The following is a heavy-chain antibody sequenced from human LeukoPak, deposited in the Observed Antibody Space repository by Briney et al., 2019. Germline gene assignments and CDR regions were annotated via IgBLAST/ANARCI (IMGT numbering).Heavy chain of an antibody. CDR1: GYRFTSNW. J-gene: IGHJ4*02. D-gene: IGHD2-15*01. CDR2: IYPGDSDT. CDR3: ARYDLGYCSGGSCYSSY. V-gene: IGHV5-51*01. Sequence: GESLKISCKASGYRFTSNWIGGVRQMPGKGLEWVGIIYPGDSDTRYSPSFQGQVTISADKSISTAYLQWSSQKALDTAMYYCARYDLGYCSGGSCYSSYWGQGTLVTVSS.